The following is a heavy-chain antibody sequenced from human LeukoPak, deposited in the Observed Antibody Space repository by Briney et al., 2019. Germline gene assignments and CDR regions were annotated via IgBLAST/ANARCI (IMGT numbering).Heavy chain of an antibody. CDR2: VYTSGST. V-gene: IGHV4-4*07. Sequence: PSETLSLTCTVSGGSISSYYWSWIRQPAGKGLEWIGRVYTSGSTNYNPSLKSRVTMSVDTSKNQFSLKLTSVTAADTAVYYCARGTQWLVFDYWGQGTLVTVSS. D-gene: IGHD6-19*01. CDR1: GGSISSYY. J-gene: IGHJ4*02. CDR3: ARGTQWLVFDY.